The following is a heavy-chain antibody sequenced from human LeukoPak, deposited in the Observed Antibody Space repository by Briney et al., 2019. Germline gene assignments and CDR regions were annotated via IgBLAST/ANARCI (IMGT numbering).Heavy chain of an antibody. CDR2: IKAKIHGETI. CDR3: AKDSGSYDYVWGTYPY. V-gene: IGHV3-15*01. Sequence: GGSLRLSCAASGITLSDFWFSWVRQAPGKGLEWVARIKAKIHGETIDYAAPVRGRFIISRDDSRNTVYLQMNSLKFEDTAMYYCAKDSGSYDYVWGTYPYWGQGTLVTVSS. J-gene: IGHJ4*02. CDR1: GITLSDFW. D-gene: IGHD3-16*02.